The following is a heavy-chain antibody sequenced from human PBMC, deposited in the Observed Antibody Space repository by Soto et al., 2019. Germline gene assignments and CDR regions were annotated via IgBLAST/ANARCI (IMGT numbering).Heavy chain of an antibody. CDR2: ISQSGHT. CDR1: SGSFSGYY. D-gene: IGHD6-6*01. V-gene: IGHV4-34*01. CDR3: ARAPKVSGSSQTRPDF. J-gene: IGHJ4*02. Sequence: QVQLYQWGAGLLKPSETLSLACSIYSGSFSGYYWSWIRQPPGKGLEWIGEISQSGHTNYIPSLKSRVSISIDTSKKQFSLNLASVSAADTAVYYWARAPKVSGSSQTRPDFWGQGTLVTVSS.